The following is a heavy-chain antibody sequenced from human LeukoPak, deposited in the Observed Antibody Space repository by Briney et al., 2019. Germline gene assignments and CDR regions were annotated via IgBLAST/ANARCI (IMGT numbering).Heavy chain of an antibody. Sequence: ASVKVSCKASGYTFTGYFMHWVRQAPGQGLEWMGRINPNSGDTEYAQTFQGRVTMTRDTSISTAYMDLSRWSSDDTAVYYCPRDLSSTSNWELDYWGQGTLVSVSS. J-gene: IGHJ4*02. V-gene: IGHV1-2*06. D-gene: IGHD1-26*01. CDR2: INPNSGDT. CDR3: PRDLSSTSNWELDY. CDR1: GYTFTGYF.